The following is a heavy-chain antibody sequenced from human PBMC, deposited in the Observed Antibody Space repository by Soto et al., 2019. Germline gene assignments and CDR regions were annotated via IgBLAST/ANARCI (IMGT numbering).Heavy chain of an antibody. D-gene: IGHD3-3*01. Sequence: EGSLRPSFSSSGFTFRIYSVHWVRQAPCKGLEWVSSISSSSSYIYYADSLKGRFTISRDNAVNSLYLQMNSLRAEDTAVYYCARDAGSFGAVNWFDSWGQGTLVTVSS. V-gene: IGHV3-21*01. CDR1: GFTFRIYS. CDR2: ISSSSSYI. CDR3: ARDAGSFGAVNWFDS. J-gene: IGHJ5*01.